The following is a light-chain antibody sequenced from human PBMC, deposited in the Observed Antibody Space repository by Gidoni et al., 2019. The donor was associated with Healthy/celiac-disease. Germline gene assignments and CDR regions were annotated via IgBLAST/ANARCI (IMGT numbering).Light chain of an antibody. CDR2: WAS. V-gene: IGKV4-1*01. CDR1: QSVLYSSNNKNY. J-gene: IGKJ2*01. Sequence: DIVITPSTASLAVSRGERATINCKSSQSVLYSSNNKNYLAWYQQKPGQPPKLLIYWASTRESGVPDRFSGSGSGTDFTLTISSLQAEYVAVYYCQQYYSTPMYTFGQGTKLEIK. CDR3: QQYYSTPMYT.